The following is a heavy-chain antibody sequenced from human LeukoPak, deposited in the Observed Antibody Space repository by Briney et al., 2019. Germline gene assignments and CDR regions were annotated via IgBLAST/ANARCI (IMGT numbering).Heavy chain of an antibody. D-gene: IGHD3-9*01. CDR3: AKGGGFDWLNYYYMDV. J-gene: IGHJ6*03. CDR1: GFTFSSYS. V-gene: IGHV3-21*01. Sequence: GGSLRLSCAASGFTFSSYSMNWVRQAPGKGLEWVSSISNSSSYIYYADSVKRRFTISNENGKNSLYLQMNSLRAEDTAVYYCAKGGGFDWLNYYYMDVWGKGTTVIISS. CDR2: ISNSSSYI.